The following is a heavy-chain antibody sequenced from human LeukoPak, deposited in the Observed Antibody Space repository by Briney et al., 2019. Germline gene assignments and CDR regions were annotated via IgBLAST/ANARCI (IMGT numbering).Heavy chain of an antibody. CDR1: GGSVSSGSYY. Sequence: SETLSLTCTVSGGSVSSGSYYWSWIRQPPGKGLEWIGYIYYSGSTNYNPSLKSRVTISVDTSKNRFSLKLSSVTAADTAVYYCAREQAVAGTGGVDYWGQGTLVTVSS. D-gene: IGHD6-19*01. V-gene: IGHV4-61*01. J-gene: IGHJ4*02. CDR2: IYYSGST. CDR3: AREQAVAGTGGVDY.